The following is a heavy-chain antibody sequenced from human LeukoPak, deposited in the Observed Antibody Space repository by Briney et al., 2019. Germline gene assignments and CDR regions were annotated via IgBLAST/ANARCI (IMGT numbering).Heavy chain of an antibody. CDR2: IKQDGSEK. CDR3: ARDSTGYGYEEWS. Sequence: GGPLRLSCAASGFTFSSFWMSWVRQAPGKGLEWVANIKQDGSEKFYVDSVKGRFTISRDNAKNSLFLQMNRLRAEVMAVYYCARDSTGYGYEEWSWGQGTLVTVSS. D-gene: IGHD5-18*01. CDR1: GFTFSSFW. V-gene: IGHV3-7*01. J-gene: IGHJ5*02.